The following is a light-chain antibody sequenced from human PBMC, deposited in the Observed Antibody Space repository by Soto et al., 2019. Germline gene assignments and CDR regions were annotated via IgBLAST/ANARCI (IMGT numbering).Light chain of an antibody. V-gene: IGKV3-15*01. J-gene: IGKJ4*01. CDR3: QQYNQWPPLT. Sequence: EIVMTQSPATLSVSPGERATLSCRASQRVSHNVAWYHQKPGQAPRLPIYGASNRATGAPARFSGSGSGTEFTLTISSLQSEDFAVYYCQQYNQWPPLTFGGGTKVEIK. CDR2: GAS. CDR1: QRVSHN.